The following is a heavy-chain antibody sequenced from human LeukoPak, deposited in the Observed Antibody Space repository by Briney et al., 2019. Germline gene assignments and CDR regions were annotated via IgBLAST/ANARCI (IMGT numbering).Heavy chain of an antibody. CDR1: GFTFDDYA. Sequence: GRSLRLSCAASGFTFDDYAMHWVRQAPGKGLEGVSRISWNSGSMGYADSVKGRFTISRDNAKNSLYLQMNSLRAEDTALYYCAKPRRGYCSSTSCYRHYYYYGMDVWGQGTTVTVSS. V-gene: IGHV3-9*01. CDR3: AKPRRGYCSSTSCYRHYYYYGMDV. J-gene: IGHJ6*02. D-gene: IGHD2-2*02. CDR2: ISWNSGSM.